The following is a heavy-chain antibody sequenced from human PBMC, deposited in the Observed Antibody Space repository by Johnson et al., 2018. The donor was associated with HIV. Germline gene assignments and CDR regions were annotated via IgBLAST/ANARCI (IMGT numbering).Heavy chain of an antibody. CDR3: APWTAI. D-gene: IGHD3/OR15-3a*01. V-gene: IGHV3-23*04. Sequence: VQLVESGGGVVQPGRSLRLSCAASGFTFSSYAMSCVRQAPGKGLEWVSLISWDGGSTYYADSVKGRFTISRDNSKNTLYLQMNSLRAEDRAVYYCAPWTAIWGQGTMVTVSS. J-gene: IGHJ3*02. CDR2: ISWDGGST. CDR1: GFTFSSYA.